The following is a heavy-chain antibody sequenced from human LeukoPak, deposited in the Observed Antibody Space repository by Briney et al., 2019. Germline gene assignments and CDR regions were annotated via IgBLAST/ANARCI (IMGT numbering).Heavy chain of an antibody. J-gene: IGHJ5*02. Sequence: PSETLSLTCTVSGGSISSSSYYWGWIRQPPGKGLEWIGSIYYSGSTYYNPSLKSRVTISVDTSKNQFSLKLSSVTAADTAVYYCARPYSGSCLGWFDPWGQGTLVTVSS. CDR1: GGSISSSSYY. V-gene: IGHV4-39*01. CDR3: ARPYSGSCLGWFDP. D-gene: IGHD1-26*01. CDR2: IYYSGST.